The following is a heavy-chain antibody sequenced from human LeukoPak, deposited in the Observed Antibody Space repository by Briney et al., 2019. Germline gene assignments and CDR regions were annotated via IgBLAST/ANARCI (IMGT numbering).Heavy chain of an antibody. CDR3: AKDRYSYGPQGYFQH. V-gene: IGHV3-30*04. J-gene: IGHJ1*01. CDR1: GFTFSSYA. CDR2: ISYDGSNK. D-gene: IGHD5-18*01. Sequence: GGSLRLSCAASGFTFSSYALHWVRQAPGKGLEWVAVISYDGSNKYYADSVKGRFTISRDNSKNTLYLQMNSLRAEDTAVYYCAKDRYSYGPQGYFQHWGQGTLVTVSS.